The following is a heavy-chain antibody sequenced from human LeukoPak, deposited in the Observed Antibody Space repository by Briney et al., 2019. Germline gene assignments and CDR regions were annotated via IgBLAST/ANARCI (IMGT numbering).Heavy chain of an antibody. D-gene: IGHD3-22*01. CDR1: GGSISSSSYY. V-gene: IGHV4-39*07. J-gene: IGHJ5*02. CDR3: ARVVAGYYYDSSGQNPFDP. Sequence: SETLSLTCTVSGGSISSSSYYWGWIRQPPWKGLEWIGSIYYSGSTYYNSSLKSRVTISVDTSKNQFSLKLSSVTAADTAVYYCARVVAGYYYDSSGQNPFDPWGQGTLVTVSS. CDR2: IYYSGST.